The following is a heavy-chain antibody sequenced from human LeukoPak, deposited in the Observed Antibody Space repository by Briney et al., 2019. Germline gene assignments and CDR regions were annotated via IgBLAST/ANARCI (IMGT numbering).Heavy chain of an antibody. Sequence: PGGSLRLSCAASGFTFSSYAMSWVRQAPGKGLEWVSAISGSGGSTYYADSVKGRLTISRDNSKNTLYLQMNSLRAEDTAVYYCAKCRGATRHYGMDVWGQGTTVTVSS. CDR2: ISGSGGST. V-gene: IGHV3-23*01. CDR3: AKCRGATRHYGMDV. J-gene: IGHJ6*02. CDR1: GFTFSSYA. D-gene: IGHD1-26*01.